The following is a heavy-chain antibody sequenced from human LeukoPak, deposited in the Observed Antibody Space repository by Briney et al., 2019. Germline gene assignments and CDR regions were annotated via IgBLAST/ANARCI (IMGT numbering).Heavy chain of an antibody. CDR2: LYSGGST. CDR1: AFTVSSNY. J-gene: IGHJ3*02. D-gene: IGHD3-10*01. CDR3: ARDKGTFAFDI. V-gene: IGHV3-53*01. Sequence: GGSLRLSCAASAFTVSSNYMSWVRQAPGKGLEWVSVLYSGGSTYYADSVKGRFTISRDNSKSTVYLQMNSLRGEDTAVFYCARDKGTFAFDIWGQGTMVTVSS.